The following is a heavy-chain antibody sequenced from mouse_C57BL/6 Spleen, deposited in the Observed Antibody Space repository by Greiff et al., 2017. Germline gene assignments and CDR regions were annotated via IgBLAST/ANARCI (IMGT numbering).Heavy chain of an antibody. J-gene: IGHJ2*01. CDR2: IDPENGDT. CDR3: TSYCNYAFGY. V-gene: IGHV14-4*01. CDR1: GFNIKDDY. D-gene: IGHD2-10*02. Sequence: VQLQQSGAELVRPGASVKLSCTASGFNIKDDYMHWVKQRPEQGLEWIGWIDPENGDTEYASKFQGKATITADTSSNTAYLQLSSLTSEDTAVYYCTSYCNYAFGYWGQGTTLTVSS.